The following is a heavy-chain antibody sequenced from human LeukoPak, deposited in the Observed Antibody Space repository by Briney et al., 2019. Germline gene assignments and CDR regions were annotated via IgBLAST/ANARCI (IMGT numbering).Heavy chain of an antibody. Sequence: SETLSLTCTVSGGPFSSFYWSWIRQPPGKGPEWLGHIYYRGTTNYNPSLMSRVTISLDTSKNQISLKLRTVTAADTAVYYCARGDWNAFDIWAQGTLVTVSS. D-gene: IGHD2-21*01. CDR1: GGPFSSFY. CDR2: IYYRGTT. V-gene: IGHV4-59*01. CDR3: ARGDWNAFDI. J-gene: IGHJ3*02.